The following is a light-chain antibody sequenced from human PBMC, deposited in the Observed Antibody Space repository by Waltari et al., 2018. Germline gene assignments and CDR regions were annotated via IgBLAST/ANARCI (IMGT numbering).Light chain of an antibody. V-gene: IGLV2-14*03. Sequence: YHQHPGKVPYLFIYDVTNRPSRVSNLFSGAKSGNTASLTISGLQSEDEADYYCSSYTSTNSLVFGTGTKVTVL. CDR2: DVT. J-gene: IGLJ1*01. CDR3: SSYTSTNSLV.